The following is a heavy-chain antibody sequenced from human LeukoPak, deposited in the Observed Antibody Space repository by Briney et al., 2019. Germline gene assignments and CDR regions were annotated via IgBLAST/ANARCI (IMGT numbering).Heavy chain of an antibody. CDR3: AKTFQWYYMDV. D-gene: IGHD2-8*01. CDR2: INWNGGST. J-gene: IGHJ6*03. CDR1: GFTFDDYG. V-gene: IGHV3-20*04. Sequence: RPGGSLRLSCAASGFTFDDYGMSWVRQAPGKGLEWVSGINWNGGSTGYADSVKGRFTISRDNAKNSLYLQMNSLRAEDTAIYYCAKTFQWYYMDVWGKGTTVTISS.